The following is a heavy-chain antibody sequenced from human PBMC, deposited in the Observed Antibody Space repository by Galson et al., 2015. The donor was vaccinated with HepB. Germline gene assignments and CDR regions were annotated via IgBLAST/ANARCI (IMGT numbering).Heavy chain of an antibody. Sequence: CAISGDSVSSNSVTWNWIRQSPSRGLEWLGRTYYRSRWSNDYAVSVKSRITINPDTSENQFSLQLNSVTPEDTAVYYCARDRRGPGYDFNWFDLWGQGILVTVSP. CDR3: ARDRRGPGYDFNWFDL. D-gene: IGHD5-12*01. CDR2: TYYRSRWSN. V-gene: IGHV6-1*01. CDR1: GDSVSSNSVT. J-gene: IGHJ5*02.